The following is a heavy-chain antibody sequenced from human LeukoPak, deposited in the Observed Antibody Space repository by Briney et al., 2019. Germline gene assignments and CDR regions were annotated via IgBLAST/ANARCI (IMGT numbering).Heavy chain of an antibody. CDR3: ARGTGDSGYEHLNWFDP. Sequence: GASVKASCKTSGYTFGSYGITWVRQAPGQGLEWMGWISGYNGDTNYAQKLQGRVTMTTDTSTSTAYMELRSLRSDDTAVYYCARGTGDSGYEHLNWFDPWGQGTLVTVSS. J-gene: IGHJ5*02. D-gene: IGHD5-12*01. CDR2: ISGYNGDT. V-gene: IGHV1-18*01. CDR1: GYTFGSYG.